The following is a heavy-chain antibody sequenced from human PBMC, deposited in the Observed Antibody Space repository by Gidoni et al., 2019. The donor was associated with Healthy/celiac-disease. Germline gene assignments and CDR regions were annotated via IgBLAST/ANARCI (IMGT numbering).Heavy chain of an antibody. CDR2: INSSGGST. CDR1: GYTFTSYY. D-gene: IGHD7-27*01. CDR3: AREISRLGPFDY. V-gene: IGHV1-46*01. J-gene: IGHJ4*02. Sequence: QVQLVQSGAEVKKPGASVKVSCKASGYTFTSYYMHWVRQAPGQGLEWMGIINSSGGSTSYAQKFQGRVTMTRDTSTSTVYMELSSLRSEDTAVYYCAREISRLGPFDYWGQGTLVTVSS.